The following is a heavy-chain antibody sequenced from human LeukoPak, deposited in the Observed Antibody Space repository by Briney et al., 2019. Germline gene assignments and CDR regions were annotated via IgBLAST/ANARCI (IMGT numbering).Heavy chain of an antibody. J-gene: IGHJ4*02. D-gene: IGHD3-9*01. CDR1: GFTFSSYA. V-gene: IGHV3-23*01. CDR3: AVDWKFDY. CDR2: ISGSGGST. Sequence: GGSLRLSCAASGFTFSSYAMSWVPHAPGKGREWVSAISGSGGSTYYADPVRGRFTISRDNSKNTLYLQIHSLRAEDTSVYYCAVDWKFDYWGQGTLVTVSS.